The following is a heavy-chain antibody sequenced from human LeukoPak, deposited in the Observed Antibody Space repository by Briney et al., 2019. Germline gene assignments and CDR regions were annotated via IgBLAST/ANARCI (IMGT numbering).Heavy chain of an antibody. CDR3: ATNTMFRGIHAFDI. CDR2: IYPGDSDT. J-gene: IGHJ3*02. D-gene: IGHD3-10*01. V-gene: IGHV5-51*01. Sequence: PGESLRISCKTSGYSFTNYWIGWVRQMPGKGLEWMGIIYPGDSDTRYSPSFQGQVTISADKSISTAYLQWSSLKASDSAMYYCATNTMFRGIHAFDIWGQGTMVTVSS. CDR1: GYSFTNYW.